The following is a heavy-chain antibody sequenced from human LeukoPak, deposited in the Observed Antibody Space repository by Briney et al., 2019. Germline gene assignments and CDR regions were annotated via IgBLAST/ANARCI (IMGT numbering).Heavy chain of an antibody. CDR2: IKQDGSEK. Sequence: GGSLRLSCAASGFTFSSYWMSWVRQAPGKGLEWVANIKQDGSEKYYVDSVKGRFTTSRDNAKNSLYLQMNSLRAEDTAAYYCARIPSDYDYVWGSYRYYYYGMDVWGQGTTVTVSS. CDR1: GFTFSSYW. CDR3: ARIPSDYDYVWGSYRYYYYGMDV. V-gene: IGHV3-7*01. D-gene: IGHD3-16*02. J-gene: IGHJ6*02.